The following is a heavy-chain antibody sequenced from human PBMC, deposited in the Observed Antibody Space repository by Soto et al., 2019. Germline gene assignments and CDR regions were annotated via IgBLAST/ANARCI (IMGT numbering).Heavy chain of an antibody. Sequence: QVQLVESGGGVVQPGRSLRLSCAASGFTFSSYAMHWVRQAPGKGLEWVAVISYDGSNKYYADSVKGRFTISRDNAKNSLYLQMNSLRAEDTAVYYCAREGSVPHWGQGTLVTVSS. CDR2: ISYDGSNK. CDR1: GFTFSSYA. V-gene: IGHV3-30-3*01. J-gene: IGHJ4*02. D-gene: IGHD6-6*01. CDR3: AREGSVPH.